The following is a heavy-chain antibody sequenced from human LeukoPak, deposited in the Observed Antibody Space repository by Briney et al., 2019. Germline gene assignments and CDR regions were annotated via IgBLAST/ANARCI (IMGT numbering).Heavy chain of an antibody. J-gene: IGHJ3*02. D-gene: IGHD5-12*01. V-gene: IGHV3-74*01. CDR1: GFTFSSYW. CDR3: AVVATIMGDAFDI. CDR2: INSDGSST. Sequence: GGSLRLSCVASGFTFSSYWMHWVRQAPGKGLVWVSRINSDGSSTSYADSVKGRFTISRDNAKNSLYLQMNSLRAEDTAVYYCAVVATIMGDAFDIWGQGTMVTVSS.